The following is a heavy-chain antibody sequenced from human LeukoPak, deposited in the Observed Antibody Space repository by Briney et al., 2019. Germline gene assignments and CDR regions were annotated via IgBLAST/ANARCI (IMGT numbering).Heavy chain of an antibody. Sequence: PSETLSLTCTVSGGSISGYFWAWLRRPAGKGLEWIGRIYSSGSTNYNLSLKSRVTMSVDTSKNQFSLRLSSVTAADTAVYYCAREARGGSTYFDNWGQGTLVTVSS. D-gene: IGHD1-26*01. CDR2: IYSSGST. J-gene: IGHJ4*02. CDR1: GGSISGYF. CDR3: AREARGGSTYFDN. V-gene: IGHV4-4*07.